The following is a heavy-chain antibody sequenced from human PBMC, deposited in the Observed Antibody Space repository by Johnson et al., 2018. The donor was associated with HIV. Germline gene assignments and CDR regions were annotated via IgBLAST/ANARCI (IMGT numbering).Heavy chain of an antibody. D-gene: IGHD3-22*01. Sequence: VQLVESGGGLVQPGGSLRLSCAASGFTMSSNYMSWVRQAPGKGLEWVSVIYSGGSTYYADSVKGRFTNSRDNSKNTLYLQMNSLRAEDTAVYYCAREDSSGYFDGFDVWGQGTMVTVSS. CDR3: AREDSSGYFDGFDV. V-gene: IGHV3-66*01. CDR1: GFTMSSNY. J-gene: IGHJ3*01. CDR2: IYSGGST.